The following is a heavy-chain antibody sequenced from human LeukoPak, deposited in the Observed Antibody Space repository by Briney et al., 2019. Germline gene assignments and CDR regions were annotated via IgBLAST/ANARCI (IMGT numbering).Heavy chain of an antibody. V-gene: IGHV3-48*01. J-gene: IGHJ4*02. CDR2: ITSSSSTI. Sequence: GGSLRLSCEASGFNFSDYSINWVRQAPGKGLEWVSFITSSSSTIYYAGSVKGRFTISRDNAKNSLYLQMNSLRAEDTAVYYCARDQSGSYSFDYWGQGTLVTVSS. CDR1: GFNFSDYS. CDR3: ARDQSGSYSFDY. D-gene: IGHD1-26*01.